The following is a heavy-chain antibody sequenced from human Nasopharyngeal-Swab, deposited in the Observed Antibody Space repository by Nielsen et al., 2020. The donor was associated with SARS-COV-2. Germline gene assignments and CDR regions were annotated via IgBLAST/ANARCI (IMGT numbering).Heavy chain of an antibody. CDR1: GGSISSYY. Sequence: SETLSLTCTVSGGSISSYYWSWIRQPPGKGLEWIGYIYYSGSTNYNPSLKSRVTISVDTSKNQFSLKLSSVTAADTAVYYCARVRVRGGYWFDPWGQGTLVTVFS. CDR2: IYYSGST. J-gene: IGHJ5*02. V-gene: IGHV4-59*01. CDR3: ARVRVRGGYWFDP. D-gene: IGHD3-10*01.